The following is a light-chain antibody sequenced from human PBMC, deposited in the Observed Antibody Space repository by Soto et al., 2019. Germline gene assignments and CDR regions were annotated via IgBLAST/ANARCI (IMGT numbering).Light chain of an antibody. J-gene: IGKJ4*01. Sequence: VMTQYPATLSVSPGERVTFSCRASQSVTTNLAWYQHKPCQSRRLLISGAYTGASCITPRFSGSGSGTEFTLTIDRLQSADFAVYYCQPYDRWPVTVGGVTQVEI. CDR1: QSVTTN. V-gene: IGKV3-15*01. CDR2: GAY. CDR3: QPYDRWPVT.